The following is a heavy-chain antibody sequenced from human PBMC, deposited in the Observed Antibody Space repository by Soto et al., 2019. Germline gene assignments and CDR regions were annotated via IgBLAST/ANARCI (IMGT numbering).Heavy chain of an antibody. V-gene: IGHV4-59*01. Sequence: SETLSLTCTVSGGSISSSYWSWIRQPPGKGLEWIGYIYHSGSTYYNPSLKSRITMSVDTSKNQFSLKLISVTAADTAKYFCAREGNLGRWLQPLDFWGQGTLVTVSS. CDR3: AREGNLGRWLQPLDF. CDR1: GGSISSSY. J-gene: IGHJ4*02. CDR2: IYHSGST. D-gene: IGHD5-12*01.